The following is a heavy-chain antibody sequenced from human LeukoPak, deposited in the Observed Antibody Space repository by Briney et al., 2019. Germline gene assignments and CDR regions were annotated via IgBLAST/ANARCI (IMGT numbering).Heavy chain of an antibody. V-gene: IGHV4-61*02. J-gene: IGHJ3*02. Sequence: SETLSLTCTVSGGSIGSGSYYWSWIRQPAGKGLEWIGRIYTSGSTNYNPSLKSRVTISVDTSKNQFSLKLSSVTAADTAVYYCASSDGSGSYYDAFDIWGQGTMVTVSS. D-gene: IGHD3-10*01. CDR3: ASSDGSGSYYDAFDI. CDR1: GGSIGSGSYY. CDR2: IYTSGST.